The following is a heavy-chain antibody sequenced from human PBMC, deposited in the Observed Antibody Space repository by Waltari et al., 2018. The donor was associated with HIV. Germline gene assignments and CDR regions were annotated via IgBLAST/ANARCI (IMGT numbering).Heavy chain of an antibody. D-gene: IGHD3-10*01. CDR3: ARGTSYYGSYYFDY. V-gene: IGHV3-53*01. Sequence: EVQLVESGGGLIQPGGSLRLSCAASGFTVSSNYMSCVRQAPGKGLEWVSVIYSGGSAFYADSVKGRFTSSSDNSKNTLYLQMNSLRAEDTAVYYCARGTSYYGSYYFDYWGQGTLVTVSS. CDR1: GFTVSSNY. CDR2: IYSGGSA. J-gene: IGHJ4*02.